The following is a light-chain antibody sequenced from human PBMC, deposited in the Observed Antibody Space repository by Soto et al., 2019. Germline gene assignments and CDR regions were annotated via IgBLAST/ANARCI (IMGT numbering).Light chain of an antibody. V-gene: IGKV1-5*03. CDR3: QHYTNYRWT. Sequence: QSPSTLSATERHRVPITCRASQSLSSWLAWYQQKPGKAPKLLISTASILESGVPSRFSGSGSGTEFTLTISSLQAGDFAPYYCQHYTNYRWTFGQGSIVAIK. J-gene: IGKJ1*01. CDR1: QSLSSW. CDR2: TAS.